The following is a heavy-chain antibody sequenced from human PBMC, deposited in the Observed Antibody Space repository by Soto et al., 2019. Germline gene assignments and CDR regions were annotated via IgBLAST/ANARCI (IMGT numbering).Heavy chain of an antibody. CDR3: ARDRDPAQYYFDY. CDR1: GFTFSSYW. CDR2: IKQDGSEK. Sequence: PGGSLRLSCAASGFTFSSYWMSWVRQAPGKGLEWVANIKQDGSEKYYVDSVKGRFTISRDNAKNSLYLQMNSLRAEDTAVYYCARDRDPAQYYFDYWGQGTLVTVAS. V-gene: IGHV3-7*01. D-gene: IGHD2-2*01. J-gene: IGHJ4*02.